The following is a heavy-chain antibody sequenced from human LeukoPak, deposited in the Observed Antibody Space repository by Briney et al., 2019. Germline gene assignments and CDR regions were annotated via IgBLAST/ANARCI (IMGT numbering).Heavy chain of an antibody. J-gene: IGHJ4*02. V-gene: IGHV4-4*07. CDR1: GGSITSYY. CDR3: AREFSGTSIAARVFDS. CDR2: IHTSGST. D-gene: IGHD6-6*01. Sequence: SETLSLTCTVSGGSITSYYWSYIRQPAGKGLEWIWRIHTSGSTNYNPPLKSRVTMSVDTSKNQFSLKLSSVTAADTAIYYCAREFSGTSIAARVFDSWGQGTLVTVSS.